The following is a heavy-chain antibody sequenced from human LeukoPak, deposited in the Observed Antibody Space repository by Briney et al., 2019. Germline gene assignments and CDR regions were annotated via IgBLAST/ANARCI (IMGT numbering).Heavy chain of an antibody. CDR1: GGSIRSTTYY. J-gene: IGHJ4*02. D-gene: IGHD1-26*01. Sequence: KPSETLSLTCTVSGGSIRSTTYYWGWIRLPPGKGLEWIGSIYYSGNTYYSPSLMSRVTISVDTSKNQFSLKLSSVTAADTAVYYCARGRGARSSNFDYWGQGTLVTVSS. V-gene: IGHV4-39*07. CDR2: IYYSGNT. CDR3: ARGRGARSSNFDY.